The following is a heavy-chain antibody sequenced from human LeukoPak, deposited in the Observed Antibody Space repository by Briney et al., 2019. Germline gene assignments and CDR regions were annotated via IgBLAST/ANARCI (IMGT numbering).Heavy chain of an antibody. CDR2: INHRGST. CDR1: VGSFSVYY. V-gene: IGHV4-34*01. D-gene: IGHD2-15*01. CDR3: ARGRYCSGGSCYVDY. J-gene: IGHJ4*02. Sequence: SSETLSLTCAVYVGSFSVYYASCIPHPPAKGLEWIGEINHRGSTNYNPHLKSRVTISVDTSKNQFSLKLSSVTAADTAVYYCARGRYCSGGSCYVDYWGQGTLVTVSS.